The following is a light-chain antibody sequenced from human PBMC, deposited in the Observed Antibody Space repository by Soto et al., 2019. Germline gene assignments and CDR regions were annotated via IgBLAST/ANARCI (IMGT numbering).Light chain of an antibody. V-gene: IGKV1-5*01. CDR3: QQYNSYLT. J-gene: IGKJ3*01. CDR2: DAS. CDR1: QSISSW. Sequence: DIQMTQSPSTLSASVGDRVTITCRASQSISSWLAWYQQKPGKAPKLLIYDASSLESGVPSRCSGSGSGTEFTLTISSLQADDFATYYRQQYNSYLTFGPGTKVDIK.